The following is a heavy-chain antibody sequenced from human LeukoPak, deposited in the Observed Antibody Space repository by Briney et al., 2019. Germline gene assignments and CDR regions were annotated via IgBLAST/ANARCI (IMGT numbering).Heavy chain of an antibody. D-gene: IGHD4-11*01. J-gene: IGHJ1*01. V-gene: IGHV3-23*01. CDR1: GFTFSTYA. CDR2: MSGTGFYT. Sequence: RGSLRLSCAMSGFTFSTYAMHWVRQAPGQGLEWVSVMSGTGFYTYYADSAKGRFTISRDNSKSTVYLQMNSLRAEDTAIYYCAKGNGYFQHWGRGTLVTVSS. CDR3: AKGNGYFQH.